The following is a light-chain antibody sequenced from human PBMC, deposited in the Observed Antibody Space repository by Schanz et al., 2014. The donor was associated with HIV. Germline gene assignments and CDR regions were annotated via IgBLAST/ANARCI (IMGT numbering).Light chain of an antibody. CDR3: SSYTSSNTLVV. V-gene: IGLV2-14*01. CDR1: SGDIGYY. J-gene: IGLJ1*01. CDR2: NVS. Sequence: QSALTQPPSASGSPGQSVTLSCTETSGDIGYYVSWYQKHPGKAPKLMIYNVSFRPSGVSNRFSGYKSGNTASLTISGLQAEDEADYYCSSYTSSNTLVVFGTGTKLTVL.